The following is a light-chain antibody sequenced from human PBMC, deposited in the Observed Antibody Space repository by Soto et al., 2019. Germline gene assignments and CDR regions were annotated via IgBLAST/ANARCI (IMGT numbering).Light chain of an antibody. CDR2: EVN. CDR1: SSDVGAYNF. CDR3: SSYGGSNNVV. J-gene: IGLJ2*01. V-gene: IGLV2-8*01. Sequence: QSVLTQRPSASGSPGQSVTISCTGTSSDVGAYNFVSWYQQHPGKAPKLMIYEVNKRPSGVPDRFSGSKSGKTASLTVSGLQAEDEADYYCSSYGGSNNVVFGGGTQLTVL.